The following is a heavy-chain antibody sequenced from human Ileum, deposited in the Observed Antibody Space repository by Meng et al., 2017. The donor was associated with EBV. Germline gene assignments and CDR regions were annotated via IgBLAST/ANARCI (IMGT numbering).Heavy chain of an antibody. Sequence: QLPLKESGPGLVKPSGTLSVTCTGSGGSISSSDWWSWVRQPPGKGLEWIGEVYHDGATNYHPSLKSRVTISLDKSKNEVNLHLNSLTAADTAVYFCARSSPIVRGLDYWGQGTLVTVSS. CDR1: GGSISSSDW. V-gene: IGHV4-4*02. CDR2: VYHDGAT. D-gene: IGHD3-10*01. CDR3: ARSSPIVRGLDY. J-gene: IGHJ4*02.